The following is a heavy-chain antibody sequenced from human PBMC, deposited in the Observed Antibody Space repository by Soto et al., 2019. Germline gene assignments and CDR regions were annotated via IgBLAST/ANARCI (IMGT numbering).Heavy chain of an antibody. CDR2: ISYDGKNK. V-gene: IGHV3-30*03. Sequence: QVHLVESGGGVVQPGMSLRLSCAASGFTFRTQGMHWVRQAPGKGLEWVAGISYDGKNKHYADSVKGRFPISRDNSKNTGYVQMSSLRAEDTAMYYCAREKVGDYGGRHYYYDGSDVWGQGTTVTVSS. CDR1: GFTFRTQG. D-gene: IGHD4-17*01. J-gene: IGHJ6*02. CDR3: AREKVGDYGGRHYYYDGSDV.